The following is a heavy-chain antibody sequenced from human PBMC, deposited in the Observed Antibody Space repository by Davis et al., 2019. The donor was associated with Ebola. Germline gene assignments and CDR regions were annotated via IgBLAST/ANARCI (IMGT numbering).Heavy chain of an antibody. CDR3: VTKGEVH. V-gene: IGHV3-33*08. D-gene: IGHD3-16*01. Sequence: GESLKISCAASGFTFSSYAMHWVRQAPGKGLEWVAVIWSDGSERYYADSVKGRFTISRDNSKNTLSLQMNSLRAEDTAVYYCVTKGEVHWGQGTLVTVSS. CDR1: GFTFSSYA. CDR2: IWSDGSER. J-gene: IGHJ4*02.